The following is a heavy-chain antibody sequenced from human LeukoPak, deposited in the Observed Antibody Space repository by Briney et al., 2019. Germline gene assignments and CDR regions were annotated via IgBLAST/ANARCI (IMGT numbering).Heavy chain of an antibody. CDR3: AMPQYSSGWLPSTEYFHH. D-gene: IGHD6-19*01. CDR1: GFTFSSYS. J-gene: IGHJ1*01. V-gene: IGHV3-48*01. CDR2: ISSSSSTI. Sequence: GGSLRLSCAASGFTFSSYSMNWVRQAPGKGLEWVSYISSSSSTIYYADSVKGRFTISRDNAKNSLYLQMNSLRAEDTAVYYCAMPQYSSGWLPSTEYFHHWGQGTLVTVSS.